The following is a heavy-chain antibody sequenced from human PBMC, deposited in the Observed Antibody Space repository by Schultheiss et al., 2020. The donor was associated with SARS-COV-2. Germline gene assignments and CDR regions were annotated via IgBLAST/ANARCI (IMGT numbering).Heavy chain of an antibody. CDR2: ISSSSSYI. Sequence: GGSLRLSCAASGFTFSDYYMNWVRQAPGKGLEWVSSISSSSSYIYYADSVKGRFTISRDNARNSLYLQMNSLRAEDTAVYYCARDFRGGSYSIDYWGQGTLVTVSS. D-gene: IGHD1-26*01. J-gene: IGHJ4*02. V-gene: IGHV3-21*01. CDR1: GFTFSDYY. CDR3: ARDFRGGSYSIDY.